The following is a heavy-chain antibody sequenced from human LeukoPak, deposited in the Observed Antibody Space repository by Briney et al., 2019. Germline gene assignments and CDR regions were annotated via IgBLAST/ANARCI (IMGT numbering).Heavy chain of an antibody. CDR3: AKGQDIVATILSLYYYYYMDV. D-gene: IGHD5-12*01. Sequence: GGSLRLSCAASGFVFRAYAMTWVRQAPGKGLEWVSAISGTGYSTYYADSVKGRFTISRDNSKNTLYLQMNSLRAEDTAVYYCAKGQDIVATILSLYYYYYMDVWGKGTTVTVSS. CDR2: ISGTGYST. J-gene: IGHJ6*03. CDR1: GFVFRAYA. V-gene: IGHV3-23*01.